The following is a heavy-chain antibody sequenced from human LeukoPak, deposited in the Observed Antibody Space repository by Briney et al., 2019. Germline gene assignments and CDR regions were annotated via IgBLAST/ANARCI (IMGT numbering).Heavy chain of an antibody. CDR1: GFTFSSYG. J-gene: IGHJ4*02. D-gene: IGHD1-26*01. CDR3: ATSGRSPG. Sequence: GRSLRLSCAASGFTFSSYGMHWVRQAPGKGLEWVAVTSYDGSIKKYADSVKGRFSISRDNAKNSLYLQMNSLRAEDTAVYSCATSGRSPGWGQGTLVTVSS. CDR2: TSYDGSIK. V-gene: IGHV3-30*03.